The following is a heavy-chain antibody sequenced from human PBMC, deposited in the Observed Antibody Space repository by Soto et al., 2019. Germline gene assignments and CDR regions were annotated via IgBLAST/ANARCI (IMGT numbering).Heavy chain of an antibody. J-gene: IGHJ5*02. Sequence: GASVKVSCKASGYTFTSYGISWVRQAPGQGLEWMGWISAYNGDTNYAQHLQGRVTMTTDTSTSTVYMELRSLRSDDTAVYYCAREYSSSWYRWFNPRGQGTLVTVSS. D-gene: IGHD6-13*01. CDR1: GYTFTSYG. V-gene: IGHV1-18*01. CDR2: ISAYNGDT. CDR3: AREYSSSWYRWFNP.